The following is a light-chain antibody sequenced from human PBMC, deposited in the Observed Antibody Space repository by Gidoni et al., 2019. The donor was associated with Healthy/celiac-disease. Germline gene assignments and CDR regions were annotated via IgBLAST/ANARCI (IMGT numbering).Light chain of an antibody. J-gene: IGKJ4*02. CDR2: GAS. Sequence: EIVMTQSPATLSVSPGERATLSCSASHSVSSHLAWYQQTPGQTPRLPIYGASTRATRIPARFSGSGSGTEFTLTISSLQSEDFAVYYWRQYSNWATFGGGTKVEIK. CDR1: HSVSSH. CDR3: RQYSNWAT. V-gene: IGKV3-15*01.